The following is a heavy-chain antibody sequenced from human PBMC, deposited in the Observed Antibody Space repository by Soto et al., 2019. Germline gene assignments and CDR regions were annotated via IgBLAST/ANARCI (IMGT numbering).Heavy chain of an antibody. D-gene: IGHD6-19*01. CDR2: ISGGGSTT. J-gene: IGHJ5*01. V-gene: IGHV3-23*01. Sequence: HPGGSLRLSCATSGFMFGSYAMNWVRQAPGKGLEWVSVISGGGSTTNYADSVRGRFTTSRDSSTDTVYLQMCSLRVEDTAVYYCAKARKYSSPYDSWGQGTLVTVSS. CDR1: GFMFGSYA. CDR3: AKARKYSSPYDS.